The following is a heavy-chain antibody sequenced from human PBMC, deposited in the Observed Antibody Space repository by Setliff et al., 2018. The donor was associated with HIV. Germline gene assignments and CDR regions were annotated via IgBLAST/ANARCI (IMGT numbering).Heavy chain of an antibody. D-gene: IGHD3-10*01. CDR3: ERDLAWPGYFDY. CDR2: IYHSGST. V-gene: IGHV4-4*02. Sequence: NPSETLSLTCAVSGGSISSSNWWRWVRQPPGKGLEWIGEIYHSGSTNYNPSLKSRVTISVDKSKNQFSLKLSSVTAADTAVYYCERDLAWPGYFDYWGQGTLVTVSS. J-gene: IGHJ4*02. CDR1: GGSISSSNW.